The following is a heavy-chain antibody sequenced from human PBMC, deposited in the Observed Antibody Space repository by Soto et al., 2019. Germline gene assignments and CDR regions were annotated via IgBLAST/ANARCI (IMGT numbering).Heavy chain of an antibody. Sequence: HPGGSLRLSCAASGFTFSNYAMSWVRQAPGKGLEWVSAISDSGITIYYADSVKGRFTISRDNSKNTLDLQMNSLRVDDTAVYYCAKHPYGGLGVYYFDYWGPGTLVTVSS. CDR3: AKHPYGGLGVYYFDY. J-gene: IGHJ4*02. D-gene: IGHD4-17*01. CDR1: GFTFSNYA. CDR2: ISDSGITI. V-gene: IGHV3-23*01.